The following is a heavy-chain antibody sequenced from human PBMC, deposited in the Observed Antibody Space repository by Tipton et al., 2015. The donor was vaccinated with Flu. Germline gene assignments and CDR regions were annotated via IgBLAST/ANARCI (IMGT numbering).Heavy chain of an antibody. CDR3: ARLGGLYSSGY. CDR1: GGSISISSYY. J-gene: IGHJ4*02. CDR2: MFDGGIST. D-gene: IGHD6-19*01. V-gene: IGHV4-39*01. Sequence: TLSLTCTVSGGSISISSYYWGWIRQPPGKGLEWIGSMFDGGISTSYNPFFKSRVSISEDTSKNQFSLRMISVTAADTAVYYCARLGGLYSSGYWGQGTLVTVSS.